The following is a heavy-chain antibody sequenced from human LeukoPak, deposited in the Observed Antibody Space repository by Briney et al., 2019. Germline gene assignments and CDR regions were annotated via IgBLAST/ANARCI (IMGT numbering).Heavy chain of an antibody. J-gene: IGHJ4*02. CDR2: IVVGSGNT. CDR1: GFTLTSSA. CDR3: AADHGRFLDPYYFDY. D-gene: IGHD3-3*01. Sequence: ASVKVSCKASGFTLTSSAMRWVRQARGQRLEWIGWIVVGSGNTNYAQKFQERVTITRDMSTSTAYMELSSLRSEDTAVYYCAADHGRFLDPYYFDYWGQGTLVTVSS. V-gene: IGHV1-58*02.